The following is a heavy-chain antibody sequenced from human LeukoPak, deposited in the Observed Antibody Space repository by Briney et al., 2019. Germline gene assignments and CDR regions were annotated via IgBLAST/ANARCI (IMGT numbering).Heavy chain of an antibody. D-gene: IGHD4-17*01. CDR3: ARWWSGYGESFDY. J-gene: IGHJ4*02. CDR2: INAGNGNT. CDR1: GYTFTSYA. V-gene: IGHV1-3*01. Sequence: ASVKVSCKASGYTFTSYAMHWVRQAPGQRLEWMGWINAGNGNTKYSQKFQGRVTITRDTSASTAYMELSSLRSEDTAVYYCARWWSGYGESFDYWGQGTLVTVSS.